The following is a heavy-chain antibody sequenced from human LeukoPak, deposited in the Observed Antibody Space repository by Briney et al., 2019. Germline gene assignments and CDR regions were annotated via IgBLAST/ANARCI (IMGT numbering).Heavy chain of an antibody. CDR1: GFTFSSYG. D-gene: IGHD2-15*01. CDR2: FTGSGSTT. CDR3: AESKSCIGVSCSPYFDF. V-gene: IGHV3-23*01. J-gene: IGHJ4*02. Sequence: GGSLRLSCAVSGFTFSSYGMSWVRQAPGKGLEWVSAFTGSGSTTYYADSVKGRFTISRDSSKNTLYLQMNSLRAGDTAVYYCAESKSCIGVSCSPYFDFWGQGTLVTVSS.